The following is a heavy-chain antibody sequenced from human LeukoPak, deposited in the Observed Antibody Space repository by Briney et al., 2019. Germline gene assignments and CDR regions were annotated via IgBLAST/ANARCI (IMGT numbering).Heavy chain of an antibody. J-gene: IGHJ4*02. CDR1: GFTFGDYA. Sequence: GGSLRLSCTASGFTFGDYAMSWVRQAPGKGLEWVGRSRIKVDGYITQYAASVKGRFTISRDDSKASLYLQMSSLSTEDTAVYYCVRGYNSFDTWGQGTLVTVSS. CDR3: VRGYNSFDT. D-gene: IGHD3-22*01. CDR2: SRIKVDGYIT. V-gene: IGHV3-72*01.